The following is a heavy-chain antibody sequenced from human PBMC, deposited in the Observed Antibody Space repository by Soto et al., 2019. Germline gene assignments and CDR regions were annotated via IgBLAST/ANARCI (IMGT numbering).Heavy chain of an antibody. CDR2: IIWDGGAT. D-gene: IGHD5-12*01. J-gene: IGHJ4*02. CDR3: AKGRRAGCNYYFDS. Sequence: GGSLRLSCAASGFPFDDYAMHWLRQAPGKGLEWVSLIIWDGGATDYADSVKGRFTISRDNSKKSLYLQMNSLRAEDTALYYCAKGRRAGCNYYFDSWGQGTLVTVSS. V-gene: IGHV3-43D*04. CDR1: GFPFDDYA.